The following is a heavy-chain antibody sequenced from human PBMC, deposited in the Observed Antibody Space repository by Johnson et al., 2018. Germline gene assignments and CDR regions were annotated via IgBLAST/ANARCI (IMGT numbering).Heavy chain of an antibody. CDR1: GFTLSDHY. CDR2: SRNKANSYAT. CDR3: VRDPGGWGGFDI. D-gene: IGHD6-19*01. Sequence: EVQLVETGGGLVQPGGSLRLSCEASGFTLSDHYMDWVRQAPGKGLEWVGRSRNKANSYATAYAASVKGRFTISRDDSKNSLFLKMYGLKTEDTAVYYWVRDPGGWGGFDIWGRGTMVTVSS. J-gene: IGHJ3*02. V-gene: IGHV3-72*01.